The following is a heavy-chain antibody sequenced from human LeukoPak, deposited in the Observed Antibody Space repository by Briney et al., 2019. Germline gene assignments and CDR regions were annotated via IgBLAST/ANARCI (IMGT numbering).Heavy chain of an antibody. CDR2: ISGSGGST. Sequence: TGGSLRLSCAASGFTFSYYWMSWVRQAPGKGLEWVSAISGSGGSTYYADSVKGRFTISRDNSKNTLYLQMNSLRAEDAAVYYCAKLKGQSGNYGDSLHRSRFPFDIWGQGTMVTVSS. V-gene: IGHV3-23*01. CDR1: GFTFSYYW. CDR3: AKLKGQSGNYGDSLHRSRFPFDI. D-gene: IGHD1-26*01. J-gene: IGHJ3*02.